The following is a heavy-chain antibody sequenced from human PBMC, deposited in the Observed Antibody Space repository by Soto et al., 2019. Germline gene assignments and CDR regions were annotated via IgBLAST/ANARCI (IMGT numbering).Heavy chain of an antibody. J-gene: IGHJ4*02. Sequence: QVQLVQSGAEVKKPGSSVKVSCKASGGTFSSYTISWVRQAPGQGLEWMGRIIPILGIANYAQKFQGRVTSIAEKNTRAEYMERSGVRAEKTAVYFCARETGAMIVEPWGQGTLVTVSS. CDR3: ARETGAMIVEP. V-gene: IGHV1-69*02. CDR2: IIPILGIA. CDR1: GGTFSSYT. D-gene: IGHD3-22*01.